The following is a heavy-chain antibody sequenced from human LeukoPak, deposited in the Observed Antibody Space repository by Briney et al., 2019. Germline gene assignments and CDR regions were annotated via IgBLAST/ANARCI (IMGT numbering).Heavy chain of an antibody. V-gene: IGHV3-23*01. CDR2: ISHSGSI. CDR3: ARGTPMTTVNYYMDV. Sequence: PGGSLRLSCAASGFTFSSYAMNWVRQAPGKGLEWVSSISHSGSISYADSVKGRFTISRDNSKNTLYLQMNSLRAEDTAVYYCARGTPMTTVNYYMDVWGKGTTVTISS. D-gene: IGHD4-17*01. J-gene: IGHJ6*03. CDR1: GFTFSSYA.